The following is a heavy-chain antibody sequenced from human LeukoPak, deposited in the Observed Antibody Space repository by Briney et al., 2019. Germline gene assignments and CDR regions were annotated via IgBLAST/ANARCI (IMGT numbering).Heavy chain of an antibody. CDR2: IFYSGST. CDR1: GGSISSYY. V-gene: IGHV4-59*01. Sequence: PSETLSLTCTVSGGSISSYYWSWIRQPPGKGLEWIGYIFYSGSTNYNPSLKSRVTISVHTSKNQFSLKLSSVTAADTAVYYCARGGSSSSLGRLDYWGQGTLATVSS. D-gene: IGHD6-6*01. CDR3: ARGGSSSSLGRLDY. J-gene: IGHJ4*02.